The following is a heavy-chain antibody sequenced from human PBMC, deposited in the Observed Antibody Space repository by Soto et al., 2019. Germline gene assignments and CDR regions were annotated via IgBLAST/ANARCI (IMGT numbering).Heavy chain of an antibody. D-gene: IGHD6-13*01. CDR1: GGSISSGGYY. J-gene: IGHJ6*02. CDR3: ARDEQDYYYGMDV. V-gene: IGHV4-31*03. Sequence: QVQLQESGPGLVKPSQTLSLTCTVSGGSISSGGYYWSWIRQHPGKGLEWIGYIYYSGSTNYNPSLKSRVTISVDTSKNQFSRKLSSVTAADTAVYYCARDEQDYYYGMDVWGQGTTVTVSS. CDR2: IYYSGST.